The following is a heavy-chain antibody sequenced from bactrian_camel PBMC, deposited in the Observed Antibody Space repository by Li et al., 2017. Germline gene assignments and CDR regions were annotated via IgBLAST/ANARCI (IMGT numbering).Heavy chain of an antibody. D-gene: IGHD5*01. CDR2: IDDGGNR. V-gene: IGHV3S1*01. J-gene: IGHJ4*01. CDR1: GFTVSNYW. CDR3: ATREFGAYRV. Sequence: QVQLVESGGGLVQPGGSLRLSCAASGFTVSNYWMYWVRQAPGKGLEWVSSIDDGGNRYYADSVKGRFTISRDTARNTVSLQMNSLKPEDTALYYCATREFGAYRVWGQGTQVTVS.